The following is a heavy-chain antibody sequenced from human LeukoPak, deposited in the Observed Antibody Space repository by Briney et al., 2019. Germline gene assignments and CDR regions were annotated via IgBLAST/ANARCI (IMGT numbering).Heavy chain of an antibody. J-gene: IGHJ5*02. CDR1: GFTVSSFR. CDR2: ISSDGSNT. D-gene: IGHD3-10*01. V-gene: IGHV3-74*01. CDR3: TRGRGSYGWFDP. Sequence: GGSLRLSCAASGFTVSSFRMHWVRQAPGKGLVWVSRISSDGSNTYYADSVKGRFTISRDTAMNTLYLQMNSLRVEDTADYYCTRGRGSYGWFDPWGQGTQVTVSS.